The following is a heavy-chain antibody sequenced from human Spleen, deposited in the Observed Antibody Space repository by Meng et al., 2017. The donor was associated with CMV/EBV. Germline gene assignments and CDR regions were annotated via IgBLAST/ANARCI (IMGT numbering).Heavy chain of an antibody. V-gene: IGHV1-8*01. D-gene: IGHD3-22*01. J-gene: IGHJ4*02. CDR2: MNPNSGNT. Sequence: GYTFTNYDIHWVRQATGQGLEWMGWMNPNSGNTGYAEKFQGRVTMTRNISISTAYMELSSLRSEDTAVYYCARDSDYYDSSDPTLDSWGQGTLVTVSS. CDR1: GYTFTNYD. CDR3: ARDSDYYDSSDPTLDS.